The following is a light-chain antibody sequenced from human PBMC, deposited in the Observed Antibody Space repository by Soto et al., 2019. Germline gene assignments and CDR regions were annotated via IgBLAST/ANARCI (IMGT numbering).Light chain of an antibody. V-gene: IGLV1-44*01. CDR1: TLNPAMNT. Sequence: QSVLTQPPSASGTFGQTVTISCSGGTLNPAMNTVDWYQQLPGTAPRLLIYVDNQRPSGVPDRFSGSRSGNTASLVISGLQSEDEADYYCAAWDDRLSGLVFGRGTKLTVL. J-gene: IGLJ2*01. CDR3: AAWDDRLSGLV. CDR2: VDN.